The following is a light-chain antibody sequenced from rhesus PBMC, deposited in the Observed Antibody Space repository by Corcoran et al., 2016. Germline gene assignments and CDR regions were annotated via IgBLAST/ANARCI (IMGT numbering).Light chain of an antibody. CDR3: QQGYSTPT. Sequence: DIQMSQSPSSLSASVGDKVTITCRASQGISNALAWYQQKPGEAPKLLIYAASSLESGVPSRFSGSRSGTDFDLTNHSLQPEDFATYYCQQGYSTPTFGQRTKVEIK. V-gene: IGKV1-33*02. CDR2: AAS. CDR1: QGISNA. J-gene: IGKJ1*01.